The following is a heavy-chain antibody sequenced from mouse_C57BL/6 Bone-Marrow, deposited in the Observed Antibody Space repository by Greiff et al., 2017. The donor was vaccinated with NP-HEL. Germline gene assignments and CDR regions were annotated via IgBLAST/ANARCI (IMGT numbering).Heavy chain of an antibody. V-gene: IGHV1-76*01. Sequence: QVQLQQSGAELVRPGASVKLSCKASGYTFTDYYINWVKQRPGQGLEWIARIYPGSGNTYYNEKFKGKATLTAEKSSSTAYMQLSSLTSEDSAVYFCARGRDYYGSSYWYFDVWGTGTTVTVSS. J-gene: IGHJ1*03. CDR3: ARGRDYYGSSYWYFDV. D-gene: IGHD1-1*01. CDR2: IYPGSGNT. CDR1: GYTFTDYY.